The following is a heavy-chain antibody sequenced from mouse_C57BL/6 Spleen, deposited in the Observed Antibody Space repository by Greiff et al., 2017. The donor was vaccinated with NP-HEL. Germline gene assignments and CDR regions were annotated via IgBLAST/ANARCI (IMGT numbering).Heavy chain of an antibody. J-gene: IGHJ4*01. CDR2: INPNNGGT. CDR3: ARGWIYYGNYVYAMDY. V-gene: IGHV1-26*01. D-gene: IGHD2-1*01. Sequence: EVQLQQSGPELVKPGASVKISCKASGYTFTDYYMNWVKQSHGKSLEWIGDINPNNGGTSYNQKFKGKATLTVDKSSSTAYMELRSLTSEDSAVYYCARGWIYYGNYVYAMDYWGQGTSVTVSS. CDR1: GYTFTDYY.